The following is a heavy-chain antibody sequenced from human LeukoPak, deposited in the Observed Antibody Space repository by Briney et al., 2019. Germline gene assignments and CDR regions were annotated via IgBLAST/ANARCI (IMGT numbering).Heavy chain of an antibody. J-gene: IGHJ4*02. V-gene: IGHV1-69*04. CDR2: IIPIFGIA. D-gene: IGHD2-15*01. Sequence: SVKVSCKASGGTFSSYAISWVRQAPGQGLEWMGRIIPIFGIANYAQKFQGRVTITADKSTSTAYLELSSLRSEDTAVYYCARGGVEFDYWGQGTLVTVSS. CDR1: GGTFSSYA. CDR3: ARGGVEFDY.